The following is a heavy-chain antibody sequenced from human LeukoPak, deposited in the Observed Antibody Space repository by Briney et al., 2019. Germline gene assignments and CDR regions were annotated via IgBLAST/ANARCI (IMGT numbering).Heavy chain of an antibody. CDR1: GFTFSSYG. V-gene: IGHV3-30*02. Sequence: GGSLRLSCAASGFTFSSYGMHWVRQAPGKGLERVAFIRYDGSNKYYADSVKGRFTISRDNSKNTLYLQMNSLRAEDTAVYYCARDPYGDFYYYGMDVWGQGTTVTVSS. D-gene: IGHD4-17*01. CDR2: IRYDGSNK. J-gene: IGHJ6*02. CDR3: ARDPYGDFYYYGMDV.